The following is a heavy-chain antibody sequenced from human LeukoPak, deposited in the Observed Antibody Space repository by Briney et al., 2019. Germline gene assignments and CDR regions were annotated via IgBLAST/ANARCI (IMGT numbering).Heavy chain of an antibody. CDR2: ISTSGSDT. D-gene: IGHD1-7*01. Sequence: PGGSLRLSCAASGFTFSKSPMTWVRQAPGKGLEWVAAISTSGSDTIYTDSVKDRFTISRDNSKNTLYLQMNSLRAEDTAVYYCAKGGNYAPLDYWGQGTLVTVSS. CDR3: AKGGNYAPLDY. V-gene: IGHV3-23*01. J-gene: IGHJ4*02. CDR1: GFTFSKSP.